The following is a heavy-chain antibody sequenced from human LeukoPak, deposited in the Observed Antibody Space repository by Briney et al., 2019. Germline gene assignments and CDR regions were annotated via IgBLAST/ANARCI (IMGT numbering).Heavy chain of an antibody. CDR3: ARRPIAARPKGGFDP. Sequence: ASVKVSCKASGYTFTSYDINWVRQATGQGREWMGWMNPNSGNTGYAQKFQGRVTMTRNTSISTAYMELSSLRSEDTAVYYCARRPIAARPKGGFDPWGQGTLVTVSS. CDR2: MNPNSGNT. V-gene: IGHV1-8*01. CDR1: GYTFTSYD. J-gene: IGHJ5*02. D-gene: IGHD6-6*01.